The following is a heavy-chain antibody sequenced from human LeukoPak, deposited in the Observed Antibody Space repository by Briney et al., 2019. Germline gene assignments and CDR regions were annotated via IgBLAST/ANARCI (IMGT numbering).Heavy chain of an antibody. CDR3: AKGGWQLL. D-gene: IGHD3-10*01. CDR2: IGVDTGNT. J-gene: IGHJ4*02. Sequence: PGGSLRLSCAASGFTFSSAAMSWFRQAPGKGLEWVSLIGVDTGNTDYADSVKGRFTISRDNSKNALYLQMNSLRAEDTAVYFCAKGGWQLLGGQGTLVTVSS. CDR1: GFTFSSAA. V-gene: IGHV3-23*01.